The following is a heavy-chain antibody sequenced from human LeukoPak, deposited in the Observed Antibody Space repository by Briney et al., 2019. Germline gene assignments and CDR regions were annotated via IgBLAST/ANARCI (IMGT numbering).Heavy chain of an antibody. V-gene: IGHV4-39*07. J-gene: IGHJ4*02. CDR1: GGYITSSSYY. CDR3: ARDTYYYDSSGYYGDLDY. CDR2: IYYSGST. D-gene: IGHD3-22*01. Sequence: SETLSLTCTVSGGYITSSSYYWDWIRQPPGRGLEWIGSIYYSGSTYYNSSLKSRVTISVDTSKNQFSLKLSSVTAADTAVYYCARDTYYYDSSGYYGDLDYWGQGTLVTVSS.